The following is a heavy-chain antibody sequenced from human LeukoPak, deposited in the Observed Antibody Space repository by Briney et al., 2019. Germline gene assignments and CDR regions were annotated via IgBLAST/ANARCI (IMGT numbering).Heavy chain of an antibody. D-gene: IGHD1-26*01. Sequence: ASVKVSCKASGFIFSNSAVQWVRQARGQRLEWIGWIVVGSGNTNYAQKFQERVTITRDMSTSTAYMELSSLRSEDTAVYYCTSDPTFYSGRYCFDYWGQGTLVTVSS. CDR1: GFIFSNSA. CDR2: IVVGSGNT. V-gene: IGHV1-58*01. CDR3: TSDPTFYSGRYCFDY. J-gene: IGHJ4*02.